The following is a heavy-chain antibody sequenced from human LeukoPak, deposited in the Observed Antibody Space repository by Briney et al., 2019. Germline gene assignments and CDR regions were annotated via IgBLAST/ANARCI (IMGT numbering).Heavy chain of an antibody. CDR2: INHSGST. V-gene: IGHV4-34*01. J-gene: IGHJ4*02. Sequence: GSLRLSCAASGFTFSSYAMSWIRQPPGKGLEWIGEINHSGSTNYNPSLKSRVTISVDTSKNQFSLKLSSVTAADTAVYYCARVRTMIVVVTHYFDYWGQGTLVTVSS. D-gene: IGHD3-22*01. CDR1: GFTFSSYA. CDR3: ARVRTMIVVVTHYFDY.